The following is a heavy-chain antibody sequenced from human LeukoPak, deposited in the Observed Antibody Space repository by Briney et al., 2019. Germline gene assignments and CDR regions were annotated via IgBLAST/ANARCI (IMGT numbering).Heavy chain of an antibody. J-gene: IGHJ4*02. D-gene: IGHD6-13*01. Sequence: SETLSLTCTVSGGSISSYYWSWIRQPPGKGLEWIGYIYYSGSTNYNPSLKSRVTISVDTSKNQFSLKLSSVTAAGTAVYYCARLDTQGGYSSSWRFDYWGQGTLVTVSS. V-gene: IGHV4-59*08. CDR1: GGSISSYY. CDR2: IYYSGST. CDR3: ARLDTQGGYSSSWRFDY.